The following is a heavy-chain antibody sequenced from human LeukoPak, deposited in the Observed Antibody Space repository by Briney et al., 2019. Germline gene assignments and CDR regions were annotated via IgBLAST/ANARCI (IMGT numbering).Heavy chain of an antibody. CDR1: GYTFTSYD. J-gene: IGHJ4*02. CDR2: MNPNSGNT. CDR3: ARGPAALSQAHLWAYYFDY. D-gene: IGHD6-25*01. V-gene: IGHV1-8*03. Sequence: ASVKVSCKASGYTFTSYDINWVRQATGQGLEWMGWMNPNSGNTGYAQKFQGRVTITRNTSISTAYMELSSLRSEDMAVYYCARGPAALSQAHLWAYYFDYWGQGTLVTVSS.